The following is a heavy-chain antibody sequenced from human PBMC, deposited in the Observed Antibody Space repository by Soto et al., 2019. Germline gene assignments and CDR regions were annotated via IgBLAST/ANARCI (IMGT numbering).Heavy chain of an antibody. V-gene: IGHV4-4*02. CDR3: RAVVVVAATFHFDY. CDR1: SGSISSSNW. Sequence: PSETLSLTCAVSSGSISSSNWWSWVRQPPGKGLEWIGEIYHSGSTNYNPSLKSRVTISVDKSKNQFSLKLSSVTAADTAVYYCRAVVVVAATFHFDYWGQGTLVPVSS. D-gene: IGHD2-15*01. CDR2: IYHSGST. J-gene: IGHJ4*02.